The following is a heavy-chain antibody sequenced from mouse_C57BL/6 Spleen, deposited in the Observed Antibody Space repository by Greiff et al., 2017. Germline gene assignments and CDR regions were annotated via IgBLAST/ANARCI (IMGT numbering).Heavy chain of an antibody. CDR3: ARDYDYDGRAWFAY. D-gene: IGHD2-4*01. V-gene: IGHV1-50*01. CDR2: IDPSDSYT. J-gene: IGHJ3*01. Sequence: QVQLQQPGAELVKPGASVKLSCKASGYTFTSYWMQWVKQRPGQGLEWIGEIDPSDSYTNYNQKFKGKATLTVDTSSSTAYMQRSSRTSEDSAVYYCARDYDYDGRAWFAYWGQGTLVTVSA. CDR1: GYTFTSYW.